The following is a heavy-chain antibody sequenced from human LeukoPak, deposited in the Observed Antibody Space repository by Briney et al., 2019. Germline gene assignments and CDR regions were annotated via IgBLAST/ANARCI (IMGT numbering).Heavy chain of an antibody. CDR2: IHPEGNEK. V-gene: IGHV3-7*04. CDR3: ARGDAFSGDH. Sequence: TGGSLGLSCAVSGFSFTNFWMSWVRQAPGRGLEWVANIHPEGNEKYHVESVKGRFTISRDNTKNLLFLQMNGLRVEDTAVYYCARGDAFSGDHWGQGTLVTVSS. CDR1: GFSFTNFW. J-gene: IGHJ4*02.